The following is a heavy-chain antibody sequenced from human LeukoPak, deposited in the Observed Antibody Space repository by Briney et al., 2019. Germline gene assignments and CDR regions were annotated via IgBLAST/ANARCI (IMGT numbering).Heavy chain of an antibody. CDR1: GFTFSSYA. J-gene: IGHJ4*02. D-gene: IGHD4-17*01. V-gene: IGHV3-21*01. Sequence: GGSLRLSCAASGFTFSSYAMSWVRQAPGKGLEWVSSISSSSTYIFYSDSVKGRITISRDNAKNSLYLQMISLRAEDTAVYYCARALYGDYGFDYWGQGTLVTVSS. CDR3: ARALYGDYGFDY. CDR2: ISSSSTYI.